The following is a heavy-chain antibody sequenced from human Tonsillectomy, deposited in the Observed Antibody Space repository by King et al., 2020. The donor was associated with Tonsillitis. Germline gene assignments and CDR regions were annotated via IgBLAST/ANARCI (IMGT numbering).Heavy chain of an antibody. J-gene: IGHJ1*01. CDR3: ARSERGVPEYFQH. CDR2: IYYSGST. V-gene: IGHV4-31*03. CDR1: GGSISSGGYY. Sequence: VQLQESGPGLVKPSQTLSLTCTVSGGSISSGGYYWSWIRQHPGKGLEWIGYIYYSGSTYYNPSFKSRVTISVDTSKNHFSLKLSSVTAADTAVYYCARSERGVPEYFQHWGQGTLVTVSS. D-gene: IGHD1-1*01.